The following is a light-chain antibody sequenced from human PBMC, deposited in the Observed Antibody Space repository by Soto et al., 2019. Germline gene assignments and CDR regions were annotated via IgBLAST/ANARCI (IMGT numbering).Light chain of an antibody. Sequence: EVVLTQSPVTLSLSPGERATLSCRASQSFRGLLAWYQQKPGQAPRLLIYDAYNRATGIPPRFSGSGSGTGFTLTISSLEPEDSAVYYCQQRHMWPITFGQGTRREIK. CDR3: QQRHMWPIT. V-gene: IGKV3-11*01. CDR2: DAY. CDR1: QSFRGL. J-gene: IGKJ5*01.